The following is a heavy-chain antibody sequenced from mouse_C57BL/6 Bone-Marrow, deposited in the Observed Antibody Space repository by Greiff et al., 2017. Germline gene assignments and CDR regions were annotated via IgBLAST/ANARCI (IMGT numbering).Heavy chain of an antibody. J-gene: IGHJ3*01. CDR3: ARSGIYYDYPLIAY. CDR2: IHPNSGST. V-gene: IGHV1-64*01. D-gene: IGHD2-4*01. Sequence: QVHVKQPGAELVKPGASVKLSCKASGYTFTSYWMHWVKQRPGQGLEWIGMIHPNSGSTNYNEKFKSKATLTVDKSSSTAYMRLSSLTSEDSAVYYCARSGIYYDYPLIAYWGQGTLVTVSA. CDR1: GYTFTSYW.